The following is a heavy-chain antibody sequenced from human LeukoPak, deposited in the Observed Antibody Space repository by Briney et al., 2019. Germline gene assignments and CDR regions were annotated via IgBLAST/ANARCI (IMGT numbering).Heavy chain of an antibody. CDR2: ISNSGGST. CDR3: AKQLGYCSDGSCYFPY. D-gene: IGHD2-15*01. V-gene: IGHV3-23*01. CDR1: GFTFSAYA. J-gene: IGHJ4*02. Sequence: GGSLRLSCVASGFTFSAYAMSWVRQAPGKGLEWVSGISNSGGSTNYADSVKGRFTISRDNSKSTLCLQMNSLRAEDTAVYYCAKQLGYCSDGSCYFPYWGQGTLVTVSS.